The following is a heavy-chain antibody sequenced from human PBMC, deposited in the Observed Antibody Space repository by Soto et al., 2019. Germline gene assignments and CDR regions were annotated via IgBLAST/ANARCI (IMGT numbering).Heavy chain of an antibody. D-gene: IGHD2-15*01. V-gene: IGHV4-30-4*01. CDR2: IYYSENT. CDR3: ARDAVYCNSESCYPYNMDF. Sequence: SETLSLTCTVSGESISSGDHYWSWVRQSPGEGLEWIGFIYYSENTYYNPSLKSRVSMSVDTSNNQFSLKLNSVSAADAAVYYCARDAVYCNSESCYPYNMDFWGQGTTVTVSS. CDR1: GESISSGDHY. J-gene: IGHJ6*02.